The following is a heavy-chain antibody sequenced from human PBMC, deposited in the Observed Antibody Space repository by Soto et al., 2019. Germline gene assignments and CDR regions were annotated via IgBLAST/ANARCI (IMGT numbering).Heavy chain of an antibody. CDR3: AKGPYQRMVYFDY. J-gene: IGHJ4*02. CDR2: ISGSGGST. CDR1: GFTFSSYA. V-gene: IGHV3-23*01. Sequence: GGSLRLSCAVSGFTFSSYAMSWVRQAPGKGLEWVSSISGSGGSTYYADSVKGRFTVSRDNSKNTLYLEVNSLRAEDTAVYYCAKGPYQRMVYFDYWGQGTLVTVST. D-gene: IGHD6-25*01.